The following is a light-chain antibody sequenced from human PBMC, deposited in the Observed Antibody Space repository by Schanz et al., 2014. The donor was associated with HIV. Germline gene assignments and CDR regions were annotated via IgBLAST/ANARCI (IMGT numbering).Light chain of an antibody. V-gene: IGLV2-8*01. CDR1: SGDVGRYDY. J-gene: IGLJ2*01. CDR2: DVT. CDR3: SSHAGSDNFGI. Sequence: QSVLTQPPSASGSPGQSVTISCTGTSGDVGRYDYVSWYQQHPGQAPKLLIYDVTYRPSGISNRFSGSKSGYTASLTISGLQAEDEADYYCSSHAGSDNFGIFGGGTELTVL.